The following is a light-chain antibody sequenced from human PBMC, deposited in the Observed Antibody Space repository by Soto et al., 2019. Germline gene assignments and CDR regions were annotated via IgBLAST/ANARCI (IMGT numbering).Light chain of an antibody. CDR3: QQRSNWPLIT. J-gene: IGKJ5*01. CDR1: QSISSY. CDR2: DAS. Sequence: EIVLTQSPATLSLSPGERATLSCRASQSISSYLAWYRQKPGQAPRLLIYDASSRATGIPARFSGSGSGTDFTLTISSLDPEDFAVYYCQQRSNWPLITFGQGTRLEIK. V-gene: IGKV3-11*01.